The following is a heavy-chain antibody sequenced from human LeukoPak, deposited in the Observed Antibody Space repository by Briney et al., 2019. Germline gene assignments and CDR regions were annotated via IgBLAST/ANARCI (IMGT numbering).Heavy chain of an antibody. CDR3: ARGHCSSTSCYFFHYYYMDV. J-gene: IGHJ6*03. CDR2: INHSGST. V-gene: IGHV4-34*01. Sequence: SETLSLTCAVYGGSFSGYYWSWIRQPPGKGLERIGEINHSGSTNYNPSLKSRVTISVDTSKNQFSLKLSSVTAADTAVYYCARGHCSSTSCYFFHYYYMDVWGKGTTVTVSS. D-gene: IGHD2-2*01. CDR1: GGSFSGYY.